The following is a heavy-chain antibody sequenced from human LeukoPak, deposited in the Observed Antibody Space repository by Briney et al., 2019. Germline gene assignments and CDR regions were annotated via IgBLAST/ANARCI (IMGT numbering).Heavy chain of an antibody. Sequence: GGSLRLSCAASGFTFSSYAMHWVRQAPGKGLEWVAVISYDGSNKYYADSVKGRFTFSRDNSKNTLYLQMDSLRPEDTAVYFCAKDSALLRNYYDTSGSDVFDVWGQGTMVTVSS. D-gene: IGHD3-22*01. V-gene: IGHV3-30*04. CDR3: AKDSALLRNYYDTSGSDVFDV. CDR1: GFTFSSYA. CDR2: ISYDGSNK. J-gene: IGHJ3*01.